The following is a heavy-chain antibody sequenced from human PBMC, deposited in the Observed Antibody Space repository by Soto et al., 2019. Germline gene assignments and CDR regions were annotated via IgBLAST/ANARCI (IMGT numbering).Heavy chain of an antibody. V-gene: IGHV3-74*01. CDR3: ARGGSLNWYFDL. Sequence: EVQLVESGGGLVQPGGSLRLSCAASGFTFSSYWMHWVRQAPGKGLVWVSRINSDGSSTSYADSVKGRFTISRDNAKNTVYLQMNILRAEDTAVYYCARGGSLNWYFDLWGRGTLVTVSS. D-gene: IGHD1-26*01. CDR2: INSDGSST. CDR1: GFTFSSYW. J-gene: IGHJ2*01.